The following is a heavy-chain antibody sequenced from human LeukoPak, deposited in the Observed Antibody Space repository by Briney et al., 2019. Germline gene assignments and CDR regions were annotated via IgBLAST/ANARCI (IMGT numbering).Heavy chain of an antibody. CDR1: GFTVSSNY. Sequence: GGSLRLSCAASGFTVSSNYMSWVRQAPGKGLEWVSVIYSGGSTYYADSVKGRFTISRDNSRSTLYLQMNSLRAEDTAVYYCARAYHDSGCLIDYWGQGTLVTVSS. CDR3: ARAYHDSGCLIDY. D-gene: IGHD6-19*01. V-gene: IGHV3-66*01. CDR2: IYSGGST. J-gene: IGHJ4*02.